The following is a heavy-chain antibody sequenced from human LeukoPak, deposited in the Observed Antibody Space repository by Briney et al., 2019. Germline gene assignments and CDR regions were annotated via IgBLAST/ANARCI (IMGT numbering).Heavy chain of an antibody. CDR1: GFIFDDYA. CDR3: VKDTVQSLPFRSMDV. Sequence: GGSLRLSCAASGFIFDDYAMHWVRHAPGKGLEWVSGISWNDKKIVYADSVKGRFTISRDNAKNSVYLQMDSLKPEDTAFYYCVKDTVQSLPFRSMDVWGKGTTVTVS. V-gene: IGHV3-9*01. J-gene: IGHJ6*03. D-gene: IGHD4-11*01. CDR2: ISWNDKKI.